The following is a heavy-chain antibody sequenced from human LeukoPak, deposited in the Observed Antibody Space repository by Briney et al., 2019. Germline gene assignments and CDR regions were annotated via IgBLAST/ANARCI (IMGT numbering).Heavy chain of an antibody. V-gene: IGHV4-31*03. CDR2: IYYSGST. CDR1: GGSISSGGYY. J-gene: IGHJ3*02. Sequence: SETLSLTCTVSGGSISSGGYYWSWIRQHPGKGLEWTGYIYYSGSTYYNPSLKSRVTISVDTSKNQFSLKLSSVTAADTAVYYCARDTSHAFDIWGQGTMVTVSS. CDR3: ARDTSHAFDI. D-gene: IGHD3-16*01.